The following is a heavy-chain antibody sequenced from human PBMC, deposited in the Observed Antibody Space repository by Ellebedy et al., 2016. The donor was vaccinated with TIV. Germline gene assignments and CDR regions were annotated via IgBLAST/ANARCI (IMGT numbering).Heavy chain of an antibody. J-gene: IGHJ4*02. CDR2: TSYDGSTE. CDR1: GFTFSDYG. CDR3: AKTLFWQSLGGDCDS. Sequence: GGSLRLSXAASGFTFSDYGMHWVRQAPGKGLEWVAVTSYDGSTEHYADSVKGRFTISRDNSRDTLYLLMNTLRADDTAVYYCAKTLFWQSLGGDCDSWGQGTLVTVSS. D-gene: IGHD2-21*02. V-gene: IGHV3-30*18.